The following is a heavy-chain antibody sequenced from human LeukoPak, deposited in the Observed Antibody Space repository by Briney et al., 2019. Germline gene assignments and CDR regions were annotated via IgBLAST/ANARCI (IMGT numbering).Heavy chain of an antibody. CDR1: GFTFSSYS. J-gene: IGHJ4*02. Sequence: PGGSLRLSCAASGFTFSSYSMSWVRQAPGKGLEWVSGISGSGGSTYYADSVKGRFTISRDNSKNTLYLQMNSLSTEDTAVYYCAKHRGSYYSFDSWGQGTLVTVSS. CDR2: ISGSGGST. D-gene: IGHD1-26*01. V-gene: IGHV3-23*01. CDR3: AKHRGSYYSFDS.